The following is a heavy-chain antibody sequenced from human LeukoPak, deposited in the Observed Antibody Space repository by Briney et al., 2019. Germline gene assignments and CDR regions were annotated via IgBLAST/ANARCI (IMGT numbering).Heavy chain of an antibody. CDR2: INPNSGGT. CDR3: ARDPRVGTTTEFDY. Sequence: ASVKVSCKPSGYMFIAYAIHWVRQAAGQGLEWMGWINPNSGGTNYAQKSQGRVIMTRDTSTRTVYMELSRLTSDDTAVYYCARDPRVGTTTEFDYWGQGTLVTVSS. J-gene: IGHJ4*02. CDR1: GYMFIAYA. D-gene: IGHD1-26*01. V-gene: IGHV1-2*02.